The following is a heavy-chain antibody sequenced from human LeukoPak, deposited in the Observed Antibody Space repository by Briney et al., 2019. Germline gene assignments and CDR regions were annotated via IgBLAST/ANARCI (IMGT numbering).Heavy chain of an antibody. CDR1: GFTFSSYA. V-gene: IGHV3-64*01. CDR3: ARGRYSGSYYLDY. CDR2: ISSNGGST. D-gene: IGHD1-26*01. Sequence: GGSLRLSCAASGFTFSSYAMHWVRQAPGKGLEYVSAISSNGGSTYYANSVKGRFTISRDNSKNTLYLQMGSLRAEDMAVYYCARGRYSGSYYLDYWGQGTLVTVSS. J-gene: IGHJ4*02.